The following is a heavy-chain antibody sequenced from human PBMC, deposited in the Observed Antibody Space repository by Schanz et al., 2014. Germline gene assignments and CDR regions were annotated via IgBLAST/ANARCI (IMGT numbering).Heavy chain of an antibody. V-gene: IGHV4-59*12. CDR1: GSDIRGFH. CDR2: TYYTGRT. CDR3: ARDVGGCSSSTSCYAFEI. Sequence: QVQLQESGPGQVRPSETLSLTCTVSGSDIRGFHWSWIRQSPVKGLEWIELTYYTGRTNYNPSLNSGVTIAVATSNTQFSLKRSSVSAADTAVYYCARDVGGCSSSTSCYAFEIWGQGTMVTVSS. J-gene: IGHJ3*02. D-gene: IGHD2-2*01.